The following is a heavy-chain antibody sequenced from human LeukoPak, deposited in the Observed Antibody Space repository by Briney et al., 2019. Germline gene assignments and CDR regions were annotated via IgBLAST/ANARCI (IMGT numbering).Heavy chain of an antibody. Sequence: GRSLRLSCAASGFTFEDYGMHWVRQAPGKGLEWVSGISWNSGSIGYVDSVKGRFTISRDNAKNSLYLQMNSLRAEDTAVYYCARDFLSTSCLDYWGQGTLVTVSS. CDR3: ARDFLSTSCLDY. J-gene: IGHJ4*02. CDR1: GFTFEDYG. D-gene: IGHD2-2*01. V-gene: IGHV3-9*01. CDR2: ISWNSGSI.